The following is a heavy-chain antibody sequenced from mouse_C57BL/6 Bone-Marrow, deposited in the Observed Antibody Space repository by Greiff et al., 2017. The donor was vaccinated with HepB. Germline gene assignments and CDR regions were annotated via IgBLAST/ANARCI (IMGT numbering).Heavy chain of an antibody. CDR1: GYTFTSYW. D-gene: IGHD2-4*01. CDR2: IDPSDSYT. J-gene: IGHJ2*01. V-gene: IGHV1-50*01. CDR3: ARGDDYDGY. Sequence: VQLQQPGAELVKPGASVKLSCKASGYTFTSYWMQWVKQRPGQGLEWIGEIDPSDSYTNYNQKFKGKATLTVDTSSSTAYMQLSSLTSEDSAVYYCARGDDYDGYWGQGTTLTVSS.